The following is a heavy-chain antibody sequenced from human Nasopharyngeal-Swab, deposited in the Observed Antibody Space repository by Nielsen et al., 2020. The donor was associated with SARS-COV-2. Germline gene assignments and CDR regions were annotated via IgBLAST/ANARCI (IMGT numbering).Heavy chain of an antibody. V-gene: IGHV3-74*01. J-gene: IGHJ6*02. CDR2: IDTDGTIT. CDR3: ARERGVHDYVWGSYQYYYGMDV. D-gene: IGHD3-16*02. Sequence: WIRQPPGKGLLWVSRIDTDGTITDYADSVKGRFTISRDNAKNTLYLQMNSLRAEDTAVYYCARERGVHDYVWGSYQYYYGMDVWGQGTTVTVSS.